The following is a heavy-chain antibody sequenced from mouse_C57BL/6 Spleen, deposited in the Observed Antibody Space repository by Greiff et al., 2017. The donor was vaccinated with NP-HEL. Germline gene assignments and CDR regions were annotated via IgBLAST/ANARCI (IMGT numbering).Heavy chain of an antibody. CDR2: INPSTGGT. V-gene: IGHV1-42*01. CDR1: GYSFTGYY. CDR3: ARSPLMVTTGFDY. D-gene: IGHD2-2*01. Sequence: EVQLQQSGPELVKPGASVKISCKASGYSFTGYYMNWVKQSPEKSLEWIGEINPSTGGTTYNQKFKAKATLTVDKSSSTAYMQLKSLTSEDSAVYYCARSPLMVTTGFDYWGQGTTRTVSS. J-gene: IGHJ2*01.